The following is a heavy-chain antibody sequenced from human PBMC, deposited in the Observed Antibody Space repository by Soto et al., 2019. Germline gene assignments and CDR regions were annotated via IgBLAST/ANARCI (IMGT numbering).Heavy chain of an antibody. Sequence: EVPLLDSGGGLVQPGGSLRLSCAASGFTFSTYAMTWVRQAPGKGLEWVSAISSTGDSKYYADSVQGRFTISRDNSKNSLFLQMNSLRAEDTAVYYCAVGYCSSSSCYGADYFDYWGQGTLVTVSS. J-gene: IGHJ4*02. CDR2: ISSTGDSK. D-gene: IGHD2-2*03. CDR1: GFTFSTYA. CDR3: AVGYCSSSSCYGADYFDY. V-gene: IGHV3-23*01.